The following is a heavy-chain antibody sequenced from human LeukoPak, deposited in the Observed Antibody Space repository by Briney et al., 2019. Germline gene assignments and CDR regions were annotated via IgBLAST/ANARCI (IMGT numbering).Heavy chain of an antibody. D-gene: IGHD3-22*01. CDR3: ARARNNYDSSGYSALDF. J-gene: IGHJ4*02. CDR2: ISSSSSTI. CDR1: GFTFSSYE. Sequence: GGSLRLSCAASGFTFSSYEMNWVRQAPGKGLEWVSYISSSSSTIYYADSVKGRFTISRDNAKNSLYLQMDSLRAEDTAVYYCARARNNYDSSGYSALDFWGQGTLVTVSS. V-gene: IGHV3-48*03.